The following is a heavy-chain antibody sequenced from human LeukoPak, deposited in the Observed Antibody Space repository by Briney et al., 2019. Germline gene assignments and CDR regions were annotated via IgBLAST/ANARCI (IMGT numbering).Heavy chain of an antibody. CDR3: ARDGDCGGDCYGYGMDV. CDR1: GGTFSSYA. J-gene: IGHJ6*02. D-gene: IGHD2-21*02. Sequence: SVKVSCKASGGTFSSYAISWVRQAPGQGLEWMGRIIPILGIANYAQKFQGRVTITADKSTSTAYMELSSLRSEDTAVYYCARDGDCGGDCYGYGMDVWGQGTTVTVSS. V-gene: IGHV1-69*04. CDR2: IIPILGIA.